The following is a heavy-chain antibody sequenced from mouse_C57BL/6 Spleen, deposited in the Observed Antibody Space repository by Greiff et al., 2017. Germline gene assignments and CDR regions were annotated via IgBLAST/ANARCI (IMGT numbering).Heavy chain of an antibody. V-gene: IGHV1-15*01. CDR1: GYTFTDYE. CDR3: TREDDGYPYYVDY. Sequence: QVQLQQSGAELVRPGASVTLSCKASGYTFTDYEMHWVKQTPVHGLEWIGAIDPETGGTAYNQKFKGKAILTADKSSSTAYMELRSLTSEDSAVYYCTREDDGYPYYVDYWGQGTTLTVSS. J-gene: IGHJ2*01. D-gene: IGHD2-3*01. CDR2: IDPETGGT.